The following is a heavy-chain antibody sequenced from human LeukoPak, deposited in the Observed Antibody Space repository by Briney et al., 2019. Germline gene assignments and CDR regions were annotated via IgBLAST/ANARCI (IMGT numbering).Heavy chain of an antibody. CDR3: AKWARYCTNGVCYYFDY. J-gene: IGHJ4*02. D-gene: IGHD2-8*01. Sequence: PGGTLRLSCAASGFTFSSYTMHWVRQAPGKGQEWVSVISGGGVSTYYADSVKGRFTISRDNSKNTLYLQMNSLRAEDTAVYYCAKWARYCTNGVCYYFDYWGQGTLVTVFS. CDR2: ISGGGVST. V-gene: IGHV3-23*01. CDR1: GFTFSSYT.